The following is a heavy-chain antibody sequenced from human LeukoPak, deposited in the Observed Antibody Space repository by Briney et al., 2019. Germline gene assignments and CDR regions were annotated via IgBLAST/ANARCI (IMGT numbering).Heavy chain of an antibody. CDR1: GLTFSGYG. CDR3: AKDSDRTLDY. D-gene: IGHD1-26*01. V-gene: IGHV3-30*02. Sequence: HGVSLRLSCAASGLTFSGYGMHWVRQAPGKGLEWVAFIRYDGSNKYYADSVRGRFTISRDNSKNTLYLQMNSLRAEDTAVYYCAKDSDRTLDYWGQGTLVTVSS. CDR2: IRYDGSNK. J-gene: IGHJ4*02.